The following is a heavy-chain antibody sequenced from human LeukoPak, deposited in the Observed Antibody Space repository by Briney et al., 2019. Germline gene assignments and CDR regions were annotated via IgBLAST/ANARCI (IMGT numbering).Heavy chain of an antibody. D-gene: IGHD2-21*02. J-gene: IGHJ4*02. CDR2: ISSSSSTI. CDR3: AKDMVVTAYEIFDY. Sequence: SGGSLRLSCAASGFTFSSYSMNWVRQAPGKGLEWVSHISSSSSTIYYADSVKGRFTISRDNAKNSLYLQMNSLRAEDTAVYYCAKDMVVTAYEIFDYWGQGTLVTVSS. V-gene: IGHV3-48*01. CDR1: GFTFSSYS.